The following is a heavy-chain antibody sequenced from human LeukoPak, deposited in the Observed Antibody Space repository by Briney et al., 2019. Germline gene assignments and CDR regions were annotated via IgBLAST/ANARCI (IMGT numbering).Heavy chain of an antibody. D-gene: IGHD3-10*01. CDR3: ARDRGSGITMVRGVVRGYMDV. CDR1: GFTVSSND. CDR2: IYVGGST. J-gene: IGHJ6*03. Sequence: GGSLRLSCAASGFTVSSNDMSWVRQAPGKGLEWVSVIYVGGSTYYADSVKGRFTISRDNSKNTLYLQMNSLRAEDTAVYYCARDRGSGITMVRGVVRGYMDVWGKGTTVTVSS. V-gene: IGHV3-53*01.